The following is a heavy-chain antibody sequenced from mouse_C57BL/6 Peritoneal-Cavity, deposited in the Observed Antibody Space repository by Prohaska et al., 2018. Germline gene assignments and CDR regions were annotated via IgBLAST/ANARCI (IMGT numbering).Heavy chain of an antibody. V-gene: IGHV1-69*01. J-gene: IGHJ3*01. D-gene: IGHD2-4*01. CDR3: ARGGGYDYDERTWFAY. CDR2: IDPSDSYT. Sequence: QVQLQQPGAELVMPGASVKLSCKASGYTFTSYWMHWVKQRPGQGLEWIGEIDPSDSYTNYNQKFKGNATVTVDKSFSTAYMQLSSLTSEDSAVYYCARGGGYDYDERTWFAYWGQGTLVTVSA. CDR1: GYTFTSYW.